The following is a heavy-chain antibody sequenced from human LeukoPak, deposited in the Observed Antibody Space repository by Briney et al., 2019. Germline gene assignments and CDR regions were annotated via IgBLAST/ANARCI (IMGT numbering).Heavy chain of an antibody. Sequence: GGSLRLCCAASGFTFSSYWMSWIRQAPGKGLEWVANIKQDGSEKYYVDSVKGRFTISRDNAKNSLYLQMNSLRAEDTAVYYCARVCESGSSWYYYYYYMDVWGKGTTVTVSS. CDR2: IKQDGSEK. CDR3: ARVCESGSSWYYYYYYMDV. J-gene: IGHJ6*03. V-gene: IGHV3-7*01. CDR1: GFTFSSYW. D-gene: IGHD6-13*01.